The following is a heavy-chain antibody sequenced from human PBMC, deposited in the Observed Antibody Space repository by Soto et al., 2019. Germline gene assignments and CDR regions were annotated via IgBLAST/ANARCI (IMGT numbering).Heavy chain of an antibody. CDR2: THHSGRT. CDR1: GGSMSSSNW. D-gene: IGHD4-17*01. V-gene: IGHV4-4*02. Sequence: PSETLSLTCTVSGGSMSSSNWWNWVRQPPGKGLEWIGETHHSGRTNYNPSLKSRVTISVDKSKNHFSLKLSSVTAADTAVYYCARSEATVIAYWGQGTLVTVSS. J-gene: IGHJ4*02. CDR3: ARSEATVIAY.